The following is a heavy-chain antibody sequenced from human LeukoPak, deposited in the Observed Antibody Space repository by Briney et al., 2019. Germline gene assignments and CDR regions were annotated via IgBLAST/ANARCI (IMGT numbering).Heavy chain of an antibody. CDR1: GDSIVNYH. J-gene: IGHJ4*02. Sequence: SETLSLTCSVSGDSIVNYHWSWIRQSPGKALEWLGYIHSSGVTNYNSSFKSRVTISVDTSKNQFSLKLNPVTAADTAVYSCARQTSAYPYYFDFWGRGTLVTVSS. CDR2: IHSSGVT. D-gene: IGHD5-12*01. CDR3: ARQTSAYPYYFDF. V-gene: IGHV4-59*01.